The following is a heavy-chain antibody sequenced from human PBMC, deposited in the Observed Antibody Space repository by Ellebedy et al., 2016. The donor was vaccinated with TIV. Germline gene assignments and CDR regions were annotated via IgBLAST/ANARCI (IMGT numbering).Heavy chain of an antibody. V-gene: IGHV3-9*01. Sequence: PGGSLRLSCAASGFTFDDYALHWVRQGPGKGLEWVSGISWNSGSIGYADSVKGRFTISRDNALNSLYLQMNSLRVEDTAVYFCARGDDNSGDYWGQGTLVTVSS. CDR3: ARGDDNSGDY. CDR2: ISWNSGSI. J-gene: IGHJ4*02. CDR1: GFTFDDYA. D-gene: IGHD1-1*01.